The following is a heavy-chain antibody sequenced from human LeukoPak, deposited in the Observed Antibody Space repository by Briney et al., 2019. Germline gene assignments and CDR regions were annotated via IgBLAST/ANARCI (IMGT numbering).Heavy chain of an antibody. CDR1: GFTFSHYG. D-gene: IGHD2-2*01. Sequence: GGSLRLSCAASGFTFSHYGIHWVRQAPGKGLEWVAIISYDGSNKYYADSVKGRFTLSRDNSKSTLFLQMNSLRAEDTAFYYCAKVHEMYCTGIGCYEGYYDYWGQGTLVTVSS. V-gene: IGHV3-30*18. CDR3: AKVHEMYCTGIGCYEGYYDY. J-gene: IGHJ4*02. CDR2: ISYDGSNK.